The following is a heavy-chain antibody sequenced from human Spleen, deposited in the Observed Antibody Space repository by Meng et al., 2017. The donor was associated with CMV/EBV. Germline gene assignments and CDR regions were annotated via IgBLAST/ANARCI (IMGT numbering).Heavy chain of an antibody. CDR2: ISGGTT. V-gene: IGHV3-38*03. J-gene: IGHJ6*02. CDR3: ARDIAAAGTVRRHYYHYGMDV. Sequence: GGSLRLSCAASGFTVSSNEMSWVRQAPGKGLEWVSSISGGTTYYADSVKGRFTISRDNSKNTLYLQMNSLRAEDTAVYYCARDIAAAGTVRRHYYHYGMDVWGQGTTVTVSS. D-gene: IGHD6-13*01. CDR1: GFTVSSNE.